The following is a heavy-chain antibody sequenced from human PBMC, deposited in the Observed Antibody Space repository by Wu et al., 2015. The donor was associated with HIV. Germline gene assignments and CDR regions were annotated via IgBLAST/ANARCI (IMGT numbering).Heavy chain of an antibody. CDR2: MNPKSGNT. Sequence: QVQLVQSGAEVKKPGASVKVSCKASGYAFTNYDINWVRQVTGQGLEWMGWMNPKSGNTGSAQKFQGRVTITADDLTSTIYLELSSLTSEDTAVYYCARVAKAAGPITDYYMDLWGKGTTVIVSS. CDR1: GYAFTNYD. V-gene: IGHV1-8*01. D-gene: IGHD1-20*01. CDR3: ARVAKAAGPITDYYMDL. J-gene: IGHJ6*03.